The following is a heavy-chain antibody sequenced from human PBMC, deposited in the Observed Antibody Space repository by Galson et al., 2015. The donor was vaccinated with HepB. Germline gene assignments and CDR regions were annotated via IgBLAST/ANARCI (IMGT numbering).Heavy chain of an antibody. CDR1: GGSISSYY. V-gene: IGHV4-59*01. J-gene: IGHJ2*01. CDR3: ARETDYDILTGYPGWYFDL. D-gene: IGHD3-9*01. CDR2: IYYSGST. Sequence: ETLSLTCTVSGGSISSYYWSWIRQPPGKGLEWIGYIYYSGSTNYNPSLKSRVTISVDTSKNQFSLKLSSVTAADTAVYYCARETDYDILTGYPGWYFDLWGRGTLVTVSS.